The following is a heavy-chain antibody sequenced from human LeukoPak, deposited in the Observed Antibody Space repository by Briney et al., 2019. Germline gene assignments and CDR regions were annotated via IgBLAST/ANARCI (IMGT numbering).Heavy chain of an antibody. CDR1: GFTFSSYS. V-gene: IGHV3-21*01. D-gene: IGHD6-13*01. CDR2: MSRSSNYI. CDR3: AKESSSWANWYLDL. Sequence: GGSLRLSCAASGFTFSSYSMNWVRQAPGTGLEWVSSMSRSSNYIYYADSVKGRFTISRDNAKNSLYLQMNSLRAEDTAVYYCAKESSSWANWYLDLWGRGTLVTVSS. J-gene: IGHJ2*01.